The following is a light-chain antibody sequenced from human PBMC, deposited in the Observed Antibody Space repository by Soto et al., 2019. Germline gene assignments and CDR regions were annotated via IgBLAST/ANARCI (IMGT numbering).Light chain of an antibody. CDR2: DVS. J-gene: IGLJ1*01. V-gene: IGLV2-14*03. CDR3: TSYTTSTPPQLV. CDR1: SSDVGGYNY. Sequence: QSVLTQPASVSGSPGQSITISCTGTSSDVGGYNYVSWYQHHPGKAPKLMIYDVSNRPSGVSNRFSGSKSGNTASLTISGLQPEDEADYYSTSYTTSTPPQLVFGPGTKVPVL.